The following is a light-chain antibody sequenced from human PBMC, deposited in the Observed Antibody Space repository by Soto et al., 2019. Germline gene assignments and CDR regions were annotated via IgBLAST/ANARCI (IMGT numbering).Light chain of an antibody. Sequence: QSVLTQPASVSGSPGQSITISCTGTSSDVGGYNYVSWYQHHPGKVPKLMIYEVTNRPSGISNRFSGSKSGNTASLTISGLQAEDEADYYCSSYTTSYTQVFGGGTKVTVL. J-gene: IGLJ2*01. CDR1: SSDVGGYNY. V-gene: IGLV2-14*01. CDR2: EVT. CDR3: SSYTTSYTQV.